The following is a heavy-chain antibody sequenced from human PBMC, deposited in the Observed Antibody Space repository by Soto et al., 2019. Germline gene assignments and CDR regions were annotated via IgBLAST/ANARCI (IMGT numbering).Heavy chain of an antibody. Sequence: EVQLLESGGALVQPGGSLRLSCTASGFTFTNYAMSWVRQAPGEGLEWVSAISGGGGTYYADSVKGRFTISRDDSKNTLYVQMSSLRAEDTAVYYCAKAICTTAIRICGFDYWGKGTLVTVSS. V-gene: IGHV3-23*01. D-gene: IGHD2-2*02. CDR3: AKAICTTAIRICGFDY. J-gene: IGHJ4*02. CDR2: ISGGGGT. CDR1: GFTFTNYA.